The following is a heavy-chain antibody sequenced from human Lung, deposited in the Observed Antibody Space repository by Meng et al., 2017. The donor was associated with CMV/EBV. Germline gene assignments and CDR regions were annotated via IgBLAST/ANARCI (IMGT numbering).Heavy chain of an antibody. Sequence: QVQLVQPGAEVKKPGSSVKVACKTSGGSFSTYTFSWVRQAPGQGLEWMGGLIPVLNKAKSAPRFQDRVTFTADETTTTAYMELSSLTFEGTAVYFCARGRGNQPLFDFWGQGTLVTVSS. J-gene: IGHJ4*02. CDR2: LIPVLNKA. CDR3: ARGRGNQPLFDF. CDR1: GGSFSTYT. V-gene: IGHV1-69*10. D-gene: IGHD2/OR15-2a*01.